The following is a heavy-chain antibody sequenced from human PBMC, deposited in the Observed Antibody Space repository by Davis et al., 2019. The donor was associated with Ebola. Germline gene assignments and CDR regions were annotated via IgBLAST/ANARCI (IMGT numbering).Heavy chain of an antibody. D-gene: IGHD4-17*01. CDR2: IYYSGST. CDR3: AGYGDYFLG. Sequence: GSLRLSCTVSGGSISSYYWSWIRQPPGKGLEWIGYIYYSGSTNYNPSLKSRVTISVDTSKNQFSLKLSSVTAADTAVYYCAGYGDYFLGWGQGTLVTVSS. J-gene: IGHJ4*02. V-gene: IGHV4-59*01. CDR1: GGSISSYY.